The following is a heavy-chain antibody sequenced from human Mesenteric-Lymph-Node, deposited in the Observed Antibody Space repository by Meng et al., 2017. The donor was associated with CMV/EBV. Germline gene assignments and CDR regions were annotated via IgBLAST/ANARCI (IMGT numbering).Heavy chain of an antibody. CDR1: GFIFTSYS. D-gene: IGHD5-18*01. Sequence: GGSLRLSCAASGFIFTSYSMHWVRQAPGKGLEWVTLISSDGRAKYYADSVKGRFFISRDLSTNTLYLQMNSLRAEDTAVYYCARSYSYGQGYGMDVWGQGTTVTVSS. J-gene: IGHJ6*02. CDR3: ARSYSYGQGYGMDV. V-gene: IGHV3-30*07. CDR2: ISSDGRAK.